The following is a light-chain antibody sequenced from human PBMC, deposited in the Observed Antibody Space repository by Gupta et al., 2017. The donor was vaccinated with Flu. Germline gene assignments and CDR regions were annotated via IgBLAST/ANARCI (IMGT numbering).Light chain of an antibody. CDR2: GAS. CDR1: ESVSSN. CDR3: QQYHSWPPLT. Sequence: EIVMTQSPVTLSVSPGEGATLSCRASESVSSNLAWYQQKPGQAPRLLIHGASTRATGVPAKFSGSRSGTEFTLTITNLQSEDFAVYYCQQYHSWPPLTFGPGTKVDIK. V-gene: IGKV3-15*01. J-gene: IGKJ3*01.